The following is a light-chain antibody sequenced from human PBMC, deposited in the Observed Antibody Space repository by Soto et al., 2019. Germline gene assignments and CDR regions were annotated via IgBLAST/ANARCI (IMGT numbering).Light chain of an antibody. V-gene: IGLV2-14*03. CDR1: SSDVGAYDY. CDR3: SSYTSSSTWV. J-gene: IGLJ1*01. Sequence: ALTQPASVSGSPGQSITISCTGTSSDVGAYDYVSWYQQHPDRAPKLMIYEVSNRPSGVSNRFSGSKSVNTATLTISGLQADDEADYYCSSYTSSSTWVFGIGTQLTVL. CDR2: EVS.